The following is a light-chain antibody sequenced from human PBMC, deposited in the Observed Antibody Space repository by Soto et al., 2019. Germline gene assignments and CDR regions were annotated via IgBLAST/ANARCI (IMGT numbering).Light chain of an antibody. CDR1: QSVSSSY. J-gene: IGKJ1*01. Sequence: EIVLTQSPGTLSLSPGERYTLSCRASQSVSSSYLAWYQQKPGQAPRLLIYGASSRATGIPDRFSGSGSGTDFTLTISRLEPEDFAVYYCQQYNEWPETFGHGTKVDIK. CDR3: QQYNEWPET. V-gene: IGKV3-20*01. CDR2: GAS.